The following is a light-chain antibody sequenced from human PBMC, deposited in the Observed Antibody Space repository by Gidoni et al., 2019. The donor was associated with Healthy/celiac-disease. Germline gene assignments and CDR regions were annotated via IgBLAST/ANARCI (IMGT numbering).Light chain of an antibody. CDR3: SSYTSSSTVV. J-gene: IGLJ2*01. CDR1: ISDVGGYNY. Sequence: QSALTQPASVSGSPGQSITISCTGTISDVGGYNYVSWYQQHPGKAPKRMIYDVSNRPSGVSNRFSGSKSGNTASLTISGLQAEDEADYYCSSYTSSSTVVFGGGTKLTVL. V-gene: IGLV2-14*03. CDR2: DVS.